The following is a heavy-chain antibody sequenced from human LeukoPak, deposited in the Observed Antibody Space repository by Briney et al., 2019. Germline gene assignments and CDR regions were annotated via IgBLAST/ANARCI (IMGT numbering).Heavy chain of an antibody. J-gene: IGHJ4*02. D-gene: IGHD6-13*01. CDR3: AKDLNVAAAGYYFDY. V-gene: IGHV3-30*18. CDR1: GGSISSSN. CDR2: IANDGRDK. Sequence: TLSLTCAVSGGSISSSNWWSWVRQPPGKGLEWVAVIANDGRDKRYADSVKGRFTMSRDNSKNTVYLQMNSLRAEDTAVYSCAKDLNVAAAGYYFDYWGQGTLVTVSS.